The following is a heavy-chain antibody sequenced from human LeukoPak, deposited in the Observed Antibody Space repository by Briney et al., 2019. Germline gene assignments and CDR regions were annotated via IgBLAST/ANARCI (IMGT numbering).Heavy chain of an antibody. CDR1: GFTVSSNY. Sequence: PGGSLRLSCAAPGFTVSSNYMSWVRQAPGKGLEWVSVIYSGGSTYYADSVKGRFTISRDNSKNTLYLQMNSLRAEDTAVYYCARSGSYPHFDYWGQGTLVTVSS. J-gene: IGHJ4*02. V-gene: IGHV3-53*01. CDR3: ARSGSYPHFDY. D-gene: IGHD1-26*01. CDR2: IYSGGST.